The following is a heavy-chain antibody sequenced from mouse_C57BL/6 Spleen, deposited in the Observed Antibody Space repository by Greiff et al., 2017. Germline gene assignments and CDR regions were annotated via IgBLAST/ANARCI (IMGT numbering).Heavy chain of an antibody. D-gene: IGHD1-1*01. Sequence: EVKVEESGGGLVQPGGSLSLSCAASGFTFTDYYMSWVRQPPGKALEWLGFIRNKANGYTTEYSASVKGRFTISRDNSQSILYLQMNALRAEDSATYYCARSDYYSGSSYGDWYFDVWGTGTTVTVSS. CDR3: ARSDYYSGSSYGDWYFDV. J-gene: IGHJ1*03. V-gene: IGHV7-3*01. CDR1: GFTFTDYY. CDR2: IRNKANGYTT.